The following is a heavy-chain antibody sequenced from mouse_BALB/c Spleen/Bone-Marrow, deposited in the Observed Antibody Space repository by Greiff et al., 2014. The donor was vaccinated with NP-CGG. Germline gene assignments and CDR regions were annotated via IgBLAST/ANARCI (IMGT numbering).Heavy chain of an antibody. CDR1: GYTFTEYT. Sequence: EVKLEESGPELVKPGASVKISCKTSGYTFTEYTMHWVKQSHGKSLEWIGGINPNNGGTSYNQKFKGKATLTVDKSSSTAYMELRSLTSEDSAVYYCARRGGSSYAMDYWGQGTSVTVSS. D-gene: IGHD1-1*01. CDR3: ARRGGSSYAMDY. J-gene: IGHJ4*01. V-gene: IGHV1-18*01. CDR2: INPNNGGT.